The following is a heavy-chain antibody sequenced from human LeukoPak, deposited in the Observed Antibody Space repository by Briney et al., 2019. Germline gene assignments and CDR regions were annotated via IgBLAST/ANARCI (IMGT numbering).Heavy chain of an antibody. D-gene: IGHD6-13*01. CDR1: RFTLRNYA. CDR2: ISYDAAVK. V-gene: IGHV3-30-3*01. Sequence: PGGSLRLSCEVSRFTLRNYAIHWVRQAPGKGLQWVAFISYDAAVKYYADSVRGRFTVSRDNSKNTLSLQMNSLRSEDTAVYYFAMSCSTWYSIDYWGRGTLVTVSS. CDR3: AMSCSTWYSIDY. J-gene: IGHJ4*02.